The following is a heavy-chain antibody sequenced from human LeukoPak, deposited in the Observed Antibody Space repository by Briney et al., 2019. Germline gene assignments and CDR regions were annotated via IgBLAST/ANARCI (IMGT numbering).Heavy chain of an antibody. V-gene: IGHV3-21*01. D-gene: IGHD4-11*01. J-gene: IGHJ3*02. CDR1: GFTFSSYE. CDR3: ARGYSNYGYTFDI. Sequence: GGSLRLSCAASGFTFSSYEMNWVRQAPGKGLEWVSSISSSSIYIYYADSLKGRLTISRDNARNSLYLQMNSLRAEDTAVYYCARGYSNYGYTFDIWGQGTMVTVSS. CDR2: ISSSSIYI.